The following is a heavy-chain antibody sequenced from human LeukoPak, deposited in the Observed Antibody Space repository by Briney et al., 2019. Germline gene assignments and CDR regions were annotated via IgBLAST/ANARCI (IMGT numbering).Heavy chain of an antibody. J-gene: IGHJ4*02. CDR2: INQDGGET. Sequence: QPGGSLRLSCAASGFIFSNYWMSWVRQAPGKGLEWVANINQDGGETYFLDSVKGRFTISRDNAKNSLYLQMNSLRVEDSAFYFCARLESSGWFRFDSWGQGSLVSVSS. V-gene: IGHV3-7*01. D-gene: IGHD6-19*01. CDR3: ARLESSGWFRFDS. CDR1: GFIFSNYW.